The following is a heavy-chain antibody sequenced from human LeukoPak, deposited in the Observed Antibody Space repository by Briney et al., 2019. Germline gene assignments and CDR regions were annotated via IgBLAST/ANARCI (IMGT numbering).Heavy chain of an antibody. Sequence: GGSLRLSCAASGFTFSSYGMHWVRQAPGKGLEWVAFIRYDGSNKYYADSVKGRFTISRDNSKNTLYLQMNSLRAEDTAVYYCAKPGFGLLPAYYFDYWGQGTLVTVSS. D-gene: IGHD3-22*01. J-gene: IGHJ4*02. CDR3: AKPGFGLLPAYYFDY. CDR2: IRYDGSNK. V-gene: IGHV3-30*02. CDR1: GFTFSSYG.